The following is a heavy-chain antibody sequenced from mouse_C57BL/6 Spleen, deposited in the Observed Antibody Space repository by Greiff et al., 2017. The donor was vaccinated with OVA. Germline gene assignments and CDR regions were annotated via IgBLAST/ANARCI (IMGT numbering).Heavy chain of an antibody. CDR1: GYTFTNYW. D-gene: IGHD2-4*01. Sequence: VKLMESGAELVRPGTSVKMSCKASGYTFTNYWIGWAKQRPGHGLEWIGDIYPGGGYTNYNEKFKGKATLTADKSSSTAYMQFSSLTSEDSAIYYCAIYDYDDWFAYWGQGTLVTVSA. V-gene: IGHV1-63*01. CDR2: IYPGGGYT. CDR3: AIYDYDDWFAY. J-gene: IGHJ3*01.